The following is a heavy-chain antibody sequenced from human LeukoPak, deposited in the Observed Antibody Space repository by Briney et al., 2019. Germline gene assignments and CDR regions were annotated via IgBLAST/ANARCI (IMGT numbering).Heavy chain of an antibody. CDR3: ARADMALTGIAAAGTFYYGMDV. D-gene: IGHD6-13*01. V-gene: IGHV3-30*04. Sequence: PGGSLRLSCAASGFTFSSYAMHWVRQAPDKGLEWVAVISYDGSNKYYADSVKGRFTISRDNSKNTLYLQMNSLRAEDTAVYYCARADMALTGIAAAGTFYYGMDVWGQGTTVTVSS. CDR2: ISYDGSNK. CDR1: GFTFSSYA. J-gene: IGHJ6*02.